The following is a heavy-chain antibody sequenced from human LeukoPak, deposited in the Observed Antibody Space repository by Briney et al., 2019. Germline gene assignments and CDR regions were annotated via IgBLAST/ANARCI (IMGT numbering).Heavy chain of an antibody. J-gene: IGHJ4*02. V-gene: IGHV3-7*01. Sequence: PGGSLRLSCVGSGFIFNSNWMSWVRQAPGKGLEWVANIKQDGSEKFYVDSVKGRFTISRDNAKNSVSLQMNSLRVEDTAVYYCARDKCYDRYFDSWGQGTLVTVSS. CDR3: ARDKCYDRYFDS. D-gene: IGHD3-22*01. CDR2: IKQDGSEK. CDR1: GFIFNSNW.